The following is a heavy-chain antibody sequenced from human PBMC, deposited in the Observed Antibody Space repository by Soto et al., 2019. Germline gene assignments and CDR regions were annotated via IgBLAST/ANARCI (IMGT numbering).Heavy chain of an antibody. CDR3: AKGHVFVAPQNGRSFDS. D-gene: IGHD2-21*01. Sequence: PWWSLRLSCAASGFTFSHFGMSWFRQAQGKGLEWISYITSSGGTTYYADSVKGRFTISRDNTKNSLYLRMNSLRAEDTAVYYCAKGHVFVAPQNGRSFDSWGQGSLVTVSS. V-gene: IGHV3-48*03. CDR1: GFTFSHFG. CDR2: ITSSGGTT. J-gene: IGHJ4*02.